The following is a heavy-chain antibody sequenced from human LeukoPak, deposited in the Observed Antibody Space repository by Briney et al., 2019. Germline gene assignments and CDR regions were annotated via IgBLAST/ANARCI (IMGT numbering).Heavy chain of an antibody. CDR2: ISSSSSYI. Sequence: PGGSLRLSCAASGFTFSSYSMNWVRQAPGKGLDWVSSISSSSSYIYYADSVKGRFTISRDNAQNSLYLQMNSLRAEDTAVYYCARAYYYDSSGYYYFDYWGQGALVTVSS. J-gene: IGHJ4*02. V-gene: IGHV3-21*01. CDR3: ARAYYYDSSGYYYFDY. CDR1: GFTFSSYS. D-gene: IGHD3-22*01.